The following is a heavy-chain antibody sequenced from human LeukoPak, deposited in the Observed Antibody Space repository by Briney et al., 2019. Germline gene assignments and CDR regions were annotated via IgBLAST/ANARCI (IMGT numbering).Heavy chain of an antibody. CDR2: IYYSGST. Sequence: NPSETLSLTCTVSGGSISSYYWSWIRQPPGKGLEWIGYIYYSGSTNYNPPLKSRVTISVDTSKNQFSLKLSSVTAADTAVYYCARVRVPDYFDYWGQGTLVTVSS. CDR3: ARVRVPDYFDY. D-gene: IGHD2-2*01. V-gene: IGHV4-59*01. CDR1: GGSISSYY. J-gene: IGHJ4*02.